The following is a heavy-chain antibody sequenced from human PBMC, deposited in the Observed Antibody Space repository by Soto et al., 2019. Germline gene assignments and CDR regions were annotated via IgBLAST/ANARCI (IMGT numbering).Heavy chain of an antibody. J-gene: IGHJ4*02. CDR2: ISGSGGST. D-gene: IGHD3-22*01. CDR1: IFTFNSNA. V-gene: IGHV3-23*01. CDR3: AKHRHYYDSSGYPGTYFDY. Sequence: GRSMRISCAASIFTFNSNAMSWVHQAPGKGLEWVSAISGSGGSTYYADSVKGRFTISRDNSKNTLYLQMNSLRAEDTAVYYCAKHRHYYDSSGYPGTYFDYWGQGTLVTVSS.